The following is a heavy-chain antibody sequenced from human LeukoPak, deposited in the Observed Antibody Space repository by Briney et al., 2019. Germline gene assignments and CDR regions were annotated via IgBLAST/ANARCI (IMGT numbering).Heavy chain of an antibody. CDR1: GFTFDDYA. J-gene: IGHJ4*02. CDR3: AKAVQPPYSYSPFDY. D-gene: IGHD5-18*01. Sequence: GGSLRLSCAASGFTFDDYAMHWVRQAPGKGLEWVSGISWNSGSIGYADSVKGRFTISRDNAKNSLYLQMNSLRAEDTALYYCAKAVQPPYSYSPFDYWGQGTLVTVSS. CDR2: ISWNSGSI. V-gene: IGHV3-9*01.